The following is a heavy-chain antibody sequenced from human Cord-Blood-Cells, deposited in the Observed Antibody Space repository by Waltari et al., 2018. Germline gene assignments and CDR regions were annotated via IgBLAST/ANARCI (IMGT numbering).Heavy chain of an antibody. Sequence: QVQLVESGGGVVQPGRSLRLSCAASGFTFSSYGMHWVRQAPGKGLEWVAVISYDGSNKYYADSVKGRFIISRDNSKNTLYLQMNSLRAEDTAVYYCAKDWGLQYYYYGMDVWGQGTTVTVSS. D-gene: IGHD1-26*01. CDR1: GFTFSSYG. V-gene: IGHV3-30*18. J-gene: IGHJ6*02. CDR2: ISYDGSNK. CDR3: AKDWGLQYYYYGMDV.